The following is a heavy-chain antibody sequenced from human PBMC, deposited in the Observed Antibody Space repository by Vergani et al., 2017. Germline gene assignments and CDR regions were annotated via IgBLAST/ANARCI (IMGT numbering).Heavy chain of an antibody. D-gene: IGHD5-18*01. CDR1: GGTFSSYA. V-gene: IGHV1-69*13. Sequence: QVQLVQSGAEVKKPGSSVKVSCKASGGTFSSYAISWVRQAPGQGLEWMGRIIPIFGTANYAQKFQGRVTITADESTSTAYMELSSRRSEDTAVYYCVREQKAMVTGYYYYYWMDVWSQGTTVTVSS. J-gene: IGHJ6*02. CDR2: IIPIFGTA. CDR3: VREQKAMVTGYYYYYWMDV.